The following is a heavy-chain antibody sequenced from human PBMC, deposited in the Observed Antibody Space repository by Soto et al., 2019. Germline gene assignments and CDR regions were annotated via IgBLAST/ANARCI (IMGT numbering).Heavy chain of an antibody. CDR3: AKLHGSGTYYNFPDY. D-gene: IGHD3-10*01. V-gene: IGHV3-23*01. Sequence: GSLRLSCAASGFTFSTYAMSWVRQAPGKGLEWVSTISDSGGTTYYAASVKGRFTISRDNSKNTLYLLMNSLSAEDTALYYCAKLHGSGTYYNFPDYWGQGTRVTVSS. J-gene: IGHJ4*02. CDR1: GFTFSTYA. CDR2: ISDSGGTT.